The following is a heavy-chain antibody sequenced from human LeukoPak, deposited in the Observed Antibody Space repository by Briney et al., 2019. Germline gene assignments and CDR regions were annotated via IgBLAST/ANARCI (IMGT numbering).Heavy chain of an antibody. Sequence: GGSLRLSCAASGFTVSSNYMSWVRQAPGKGLEWVSIIYSGGSTYYADFVKGRFTISRDNSKNTLYLQMNSLRAEDTAVYYCARVTGYYGLDYWGQGTLVTVSS. J-gene: IGHJ4*02. CDR2: IYSGGST. CDR1: GFTVSSNY. CDR3: ARVTGYYGLDY. V-gene: IGHV3-66*01. D-gene: IGHD3-9*01.